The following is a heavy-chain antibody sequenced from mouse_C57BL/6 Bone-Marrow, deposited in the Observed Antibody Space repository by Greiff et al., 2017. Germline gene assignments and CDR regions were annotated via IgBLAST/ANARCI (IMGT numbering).Heavy chain of an antibody. CDR2: IDPSDSST. Sequence: QVQLQQPGAELVMPGASVKLSCKASGYTFTSYWMHWVKQRPGQGLEWIGEIDPSDSSTNYNQKFKGKSTLTVDKSSSKAYMQLSSLTSEDSAVYYCAREAMDYWGQGTSVTVSS. V-gene: IGHV1-69*01. CDR1: GYTFTSYW. J-gene: IGHJ4*01. CDR3: AREAMDY.